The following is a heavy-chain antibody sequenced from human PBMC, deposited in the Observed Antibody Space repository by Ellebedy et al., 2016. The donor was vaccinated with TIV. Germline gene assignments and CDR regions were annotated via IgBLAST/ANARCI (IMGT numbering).Heavy chain of an antibody. J-gene: IGHJ6*03. CDR1: GGSFSDYY. Sequence: GSLRLSCAVYGGSFSDYYWSWIRQPPGKGLEWIGEINHSGSTNYNPFLKSRVTISVDTSKNQFSLKLNSVTAADTAVYYCARVINKIMDVWGKGTTVTVSS. CDR2: INHSGST. V-gene: IGHV4-34*01. D-gene: IGHD1/OR15-1a*01. CDR3: ARVINKIMDV.